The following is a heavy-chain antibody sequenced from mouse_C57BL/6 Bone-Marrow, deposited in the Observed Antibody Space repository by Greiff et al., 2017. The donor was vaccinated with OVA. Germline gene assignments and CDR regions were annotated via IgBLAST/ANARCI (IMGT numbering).Heavy chain of an antibody. J-gene: IGHJ1*03. CDR1: GFNIKDYY. CDR2: IDPEDGET. D-gene: IGHD1-1*01. Sequence: EVQLVESGAELVKPGASVKLSCTASGFNIKDYYMHWVKQRTEQGLEWIGRIDPEDGETKYVPKFQGKATITADTSSNTAYLQLSSLTSEDTAVYYCARSPYYGSSYWYFDVWGTGTTVTVSS. V-gene: IGHV14-2*01. CDR3: ARSPYYGSSYWYFDV.